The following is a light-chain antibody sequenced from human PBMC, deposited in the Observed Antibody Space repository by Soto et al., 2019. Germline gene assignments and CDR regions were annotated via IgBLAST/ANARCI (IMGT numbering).Light chain of an antibody. CDR1: QSIGRW. Sequence: DIQMTQSPSTLSAFVGDRVTITCRASQSIGRWLAWYQQKPGKAPKVLIHMASSLKSGVPSRFSGSGSGTEFTLTITSLQPDDSATYYCQQYNSLSSVSFGGGTRLEIK. CDR2: MAS. CDR3: QQYNSLSSVS. J-gene: IGKJ5*01. V-gene: IGKV1-5*03.